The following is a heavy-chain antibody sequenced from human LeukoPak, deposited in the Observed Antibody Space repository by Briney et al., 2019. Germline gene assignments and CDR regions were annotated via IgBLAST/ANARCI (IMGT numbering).Heavy chain of an antibody. D-gene: IGHD3-22*01. V-gene: IGHV3-23*01. CDR2: ISGSGGST. CDR3: ANLRDDSLSYYFDY. J-gene: IGHJ4*02. CDR1: GFAFSSYA. Sequence: GGSLRLSCAASGFAFSSYAMSWVRQAPGKGLEWVSAISGSGGSTYYADSVKGRFTISRDNSKNTLYLQMNSLRAEDTAVYYCANLRDDSLSYYFDYWGQGTLVTVSS.